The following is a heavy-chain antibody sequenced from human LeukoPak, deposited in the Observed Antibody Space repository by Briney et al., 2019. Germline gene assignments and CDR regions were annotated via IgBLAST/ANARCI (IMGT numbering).Heavy chain of an antibody. D-gene: IGHD2-2*02. Sequence: GGSLRLSCAASGFTFSSYAMSWVRQAPGKGLEWVSTISGGGDNTYYADSVKGRFTISRDNSTNTLYLQMKSLRAEDTAVYYCANHCSGTTCYIEYWGQGTLVTVSS. CDR1: GFTFSSYA. V-gene: IGHV3-23*01. CDR2: ISGGGDNT. CDR3: ANHCSGTTCYIEY. J-gene: IGHJ4*02.